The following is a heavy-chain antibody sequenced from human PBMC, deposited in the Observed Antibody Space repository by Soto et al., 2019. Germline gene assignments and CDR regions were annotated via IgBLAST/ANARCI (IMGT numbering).Heavy chain of an antibody. CDR3: TRDWSAVIGTPFDL. D-gene: IGHD6-19*01. CDR1: GFTFSAFD. V-gene: IGHV3-30-3*01. CDR2: SSYDGDTK. Sequence: QLQLVESGGGVVQPEKSLRLSCEASGFTFSAFDMHWVRQSPGKGLEWVATSSYDGDTKYYANSVKGRFTISRDKSRNTLDLHMNSLRVEDTAMYYCTRDWSAVIGTPFDLWGQGTMVVVSS. J-gene: IGHJ3*01.